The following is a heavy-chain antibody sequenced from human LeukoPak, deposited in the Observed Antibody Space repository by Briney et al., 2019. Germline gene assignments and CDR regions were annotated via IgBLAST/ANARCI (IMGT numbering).Heavy chain of an antibody. D-gene: IGHD3-22*01. Sequence: PGGSLRLSCSASGFTFDDYAMHWVRQSPGEGLEWVSLISGDRRSTYYADSVKGRFTISRDNNKNSLYLQMNSLRPEDTAFYYCARDDETYYYDGIGHNVDYWGQGTLLTVSS. CDR2: ISGDRRST. J-gene: IGHJ4*02. CDR1: GFTFDDYA. V-gene: IGHV3-43*02. CDR3: ARDDETYYYDGIGHNVDY.